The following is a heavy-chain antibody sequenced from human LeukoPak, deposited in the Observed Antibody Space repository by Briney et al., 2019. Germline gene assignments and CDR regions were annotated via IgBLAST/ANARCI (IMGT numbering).Heavy chain of an antibody. D-gene: IGHD6-25*01. Sequence: PGGSLRLSCAASGFTFSDYYMSWIRQAPGKGLEWVSYISSSGSTMYYADSVKGRFTISRDNAKNSLYLQMNSLRAEDTAVYYCAGRHPAARGGYVDVWGKGTTVTVSS. CDR2: ISSSGSTM. CDR3: AGRHPAARGGYVDV. V-gene: IGHV3-11*01. J-gene: IGHJ6*03. CDR1: GFTFSDYY.